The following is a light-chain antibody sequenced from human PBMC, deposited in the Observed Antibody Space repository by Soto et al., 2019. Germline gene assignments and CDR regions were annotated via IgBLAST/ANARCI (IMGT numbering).Light chain of an antibody. V-gene: IGLV2-14*01. CDR3: SSYVATCAWV. CDR1: SSDVGDYNY. J-gene: IGLJ3*02. Sequence: QSALTQPASVSGSPGQSITISCTGTSSDVGDYNYVSWYQHVPGNAPKLMIYGVTNRPSGVSSRFSGSKSGNTASLTISGLQAEDEGDYYCSSYVATCAWVFGGGTKLTVL. CDR2: GVT.